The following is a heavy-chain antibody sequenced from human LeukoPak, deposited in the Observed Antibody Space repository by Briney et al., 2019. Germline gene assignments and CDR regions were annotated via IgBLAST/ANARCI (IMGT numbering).Heavy chain of an antibody. CDR2: IIPILGIA. J-gene: IGHJ3*02. CDR3: ARDTYGSGAFDI. Sequence: SVKVSCKASGGTFSSYAISWVRQAPGQGLEWMGRIIPILGIANYAQKFQGRVTITADKSTSTAYMELSSLRSEDTAVYYCARDTYGSGAFDIWGQGTMVTVSS. D-gene: IGHD3-10*01. V-gene: IGHV1-69*04. CDR1: GGTFSSYA.